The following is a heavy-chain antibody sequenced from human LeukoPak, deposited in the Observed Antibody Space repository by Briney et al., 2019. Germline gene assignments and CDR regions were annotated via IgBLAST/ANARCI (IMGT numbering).Heavy chain of an antibody. D-gene: IGHD1-26*01. Sequence: ASVKVSFKASGYTFTIYYMHWVRQAPGQGLEWMGIINPSGGSTSYVQKFQGRVTMTRDTSTSTVYMELSSLRSEDTALYYCARESSVGATSVWGQGTLVTVSS. CDR2: INPSGGST. CDR1: GYTFTIYY. J-gene: IGHJ4*02. V-gene: IGHV1-46*01. CDR3: ARESSVGATSV.